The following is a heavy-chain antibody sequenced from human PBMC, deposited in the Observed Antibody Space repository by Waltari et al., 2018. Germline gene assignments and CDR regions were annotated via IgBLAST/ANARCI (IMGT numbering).Heavy chain of an antibody. Sequence: QITLKESGPTLVKPTQTLTLTCTFSGFSLRTSGVGVGWIRQPPGKALEWLALIYWNDDKRYSPSLKSRLTITKDTSKNQVVLTMTNMDPVDTATYYCAHRASYGYYYYYGMDVWGQGTTVTVSS. CDR3: AHRASYGYYYYYGMDV. D-gene: IGHD5-18*01. CDR1: GFSLRTSGVG. CDR2: IYWNDDK. J-gene: IGHJ6*02. V-gene: IGHV2-5*01.